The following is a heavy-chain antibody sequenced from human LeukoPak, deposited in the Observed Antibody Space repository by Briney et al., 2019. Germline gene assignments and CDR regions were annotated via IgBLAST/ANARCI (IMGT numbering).Heavy chain of an antibody. CDR1: GFTVTSYY. CDR3: AKDLCYDVVWVEGIFYDY. V-gene: IGHV3-66*01. CDR2: IYSGGST. J-gene: IGHJ4*02. D-gene: IGHD3-16*01. Sequence: PRGSLRLSCAASGFTVTSYYMNWVRQAPGKGLEWVSLIYSGGSTSYAASVTGRFTISTDNSKNTLYLQMNSMRAEDTAVYYCAKDLCYDVVWVEGIFYDYWGQGTLVTVSS.